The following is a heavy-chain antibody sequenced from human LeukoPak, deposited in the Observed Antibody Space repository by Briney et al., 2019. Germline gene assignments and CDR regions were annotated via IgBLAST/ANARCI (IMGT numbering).Heavy chain of an antibody. D-gene: IGHD3-3*01. CDR3: ARGRAFWSGYSNWFDP. V-gene: IGHV4-38-2*01. CDR1: GYSISSGYY. Sequence: SETLSLTCAVSGYSISSGYYWGWIRQPPGKGLEWIGSIYHSGSTYYNPSLKSRVTISVDTSKNQFSLKLSSVTAADTAVYYCARGRAFWSGYSNWFDPWSQGTLVTVSS. CDR2: IYHSGST. J-gene: IGHJ5*02.